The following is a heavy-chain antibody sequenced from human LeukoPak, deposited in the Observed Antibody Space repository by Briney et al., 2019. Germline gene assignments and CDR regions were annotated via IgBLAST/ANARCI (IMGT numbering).Heavy chain of an antibody. CDR3: ARDGGTFSGIYYTFDY. J-gene: IGHJ4*02. CDR1: GFTFRSYG. V-gene: IGHV3-23*01. CDR2: ISGSGGST. Sequence: PGGSLRLSCAASGFTFRSYGMSWVRQAPGKGLEWVSAISGSGGSTYYADSVKGRFTISRDNAKNSLYLQMNSLRAEDTAVYYCARDGGTFSGIYYTFDYWGQGTLVTVSS. D-gene: IGHD1-26*01.